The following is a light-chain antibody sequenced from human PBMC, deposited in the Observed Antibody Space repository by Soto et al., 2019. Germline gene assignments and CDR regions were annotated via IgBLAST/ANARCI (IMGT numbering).Light chain of an antibody. CDR3: QQRSKWPPD. CDR2: DAS. J-gene: IGKJ5*01. V-gene: IGKV3-11*01. CDR1: QSVSIY. Sequence: IVLIQSPATLSLSPGERATLSCRASQSVSIYLAWYQQKPGQAPRLLMYDASNRATGIPARFSGSGSGTDFTLTISSLEPEDFAVYYCQQRSKWPPDFGQGTRLEMK.